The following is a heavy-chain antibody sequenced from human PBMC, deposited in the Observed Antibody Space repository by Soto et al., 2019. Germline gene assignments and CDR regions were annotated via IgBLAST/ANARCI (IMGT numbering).Heavy chain of an antibody. V-gene: IGHV3-21*01. Sequence: EVQLVESGGGLVKPGGSLRLSCAASGFTFSSYSMNWVRQAPGKGLEWVSSISSGSSYICYADSVKGRFTISRDNAKNSRYLQMNSLRAEDTAVYYCARGPSERLVLRCYYYGMDVWGQGTTVTVSS. CDR1: GFTFSSYS. J-gene: IGHJ6*02. CDR3: ARGPSERLVLRCYYYGMDV. D-gene: IGHD6-6*01. CDR2: ISSGSSYI.